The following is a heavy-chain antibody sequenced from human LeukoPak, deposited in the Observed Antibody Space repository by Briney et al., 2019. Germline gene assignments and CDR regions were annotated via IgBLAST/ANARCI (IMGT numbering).Heavy chain of an antibody. CDR2: INSDGSST. CDR1: GFTFSNYW. J-gene: IGHJ6*03. Sequence: PGGSLRLLCAASGFTFSNYWMHWVRQAPGKGLVWVSRINSDGSSTSYADSVKGRFTISRDNAKNTLYLQMNSLRAEDTAVYYCARGTPMDYYCYYMDVWGKGTTVTVSS. D-gene: IGHD3-10*01. CDR3: ARGTPMDYYCYYMDV. V-gene: IGHV3-74*01.